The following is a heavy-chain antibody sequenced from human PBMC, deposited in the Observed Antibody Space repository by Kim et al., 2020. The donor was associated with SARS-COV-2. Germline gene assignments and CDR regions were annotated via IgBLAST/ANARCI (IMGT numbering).Heavy chain of an antibody. Sequence: GGSLRLSCAASAFTFSGYWMTWVRQAPGKGLEGVANIKQDESQRNSVDSVRGRFTVSRDNAKNSLYLQMNSLRAEDTAVYYCARHVNWGWDYLGHGSL. J-gene: IGHJ4*01. CDR3: ARHVNWGWDY. CDR2: IKQDESQR. V-gene: IGHV3-7*03. CDR1: AFTFSGYW. D-gene: IGHD7-27*01.